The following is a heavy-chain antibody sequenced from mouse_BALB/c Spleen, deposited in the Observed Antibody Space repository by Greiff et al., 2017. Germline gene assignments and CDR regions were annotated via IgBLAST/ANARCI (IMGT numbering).Heavy chain of an antibody. CDR2: ISNGGGST. CDR1: GFTFSSYT. D-gene: IGHD2-1*01. J-gene: IGHJ3*01. CDR3: ARLGGNYGAY. V-gene: IGHV5-12-2*01. Sequence: EVNVVESGGGLVQPGGSLKLSCAASGFTFSSYTMSWVRQTPEKRLEWVAYISNGGGSTYYPDTVKGRFTISRDNAKNTLYLQMSSLKSEDTAMYYCARLGGNYGAYWGQGTLVTVSA.